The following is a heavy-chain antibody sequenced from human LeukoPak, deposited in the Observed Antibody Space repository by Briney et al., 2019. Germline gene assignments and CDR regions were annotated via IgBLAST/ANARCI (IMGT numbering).Heavy chain of an antibody. J-gene: IGHJ4*02. D-gene: IGHD1-1*01. V-gene: IGHV3-30*18. CDR1: GFTFSSYG. Sequence: GGSLRLSCAASGFTFSSYGMHWVRQAPGKGLEWVAVISYDGSNKYYADSVKGRFTISRDNSKNTLYLQMNSLRAEDTAVYYCAKGSELERRSLDYWGQGTLVTVSS. CDR3: AKGSELERRSLDY. CDR2: ISYDGSNK.